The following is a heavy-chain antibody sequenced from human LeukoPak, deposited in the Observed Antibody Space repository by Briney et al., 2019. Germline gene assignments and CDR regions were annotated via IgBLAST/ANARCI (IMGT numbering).Heavy chain of an antibody. V-gene: IGHV3-21*01. CDR3: ARDQAAGSYFDY. D-gene: IGHD6-13*01. CDR2: ISSSSSYI. J-gene: IGHJ4*02. CDR1: GFTFSSYS. Sequence: PGGGLSLSCAASGFTFSSYSMNWVRQAPGKGLEWVSSISSSSSYIYYADSVKGRFTISRDNAKNSLYLQMNSLRAEDTAVYYCARDQAAGSYFDYWGQGTLVTVSS.